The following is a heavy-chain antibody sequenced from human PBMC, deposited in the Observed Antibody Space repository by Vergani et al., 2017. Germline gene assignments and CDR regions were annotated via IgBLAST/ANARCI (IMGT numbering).Heavy chain of an antibody. CDR3: ARVEMATEGPLHYYYGMDV. D-gene: IGHD5-24*01. CDR2: IYYSGST. Sequence: QLQLQESGPGLVKPSETLSLTCTVSGGSISSSSYYWGWIRQPPGKGLEWIGSIYYSGSTYYNPSLKSRVTISVDTSKNQFSLKLSSVTAADTAVYYCARVEMATEGPLHYYYGMDVWGQGTTVTVSS. CDR1: GGSISSSSYY. J-gene: IGHJ6*02. V-gene: IGHV4-39*07.